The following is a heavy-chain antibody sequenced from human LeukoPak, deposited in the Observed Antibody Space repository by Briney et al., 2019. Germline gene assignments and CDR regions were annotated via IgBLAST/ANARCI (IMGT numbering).Heavy chain of an antibody. J-gene: IGHJ1*01. CDR1: GGSISTYY. V-gene: IGHV4-59*01. CDR2: IYHSGST. CDR3: ARGGAARLHFQN. D-gene: IGHD6-6*01. Sequence: SETLSLTCTVSGGSISTYYWNWIRQPPGKGLEWIGYIYHSGSTNYNPSLQSRVTIPVDTSKNQFSLNLNSVTAADTAVYYCARGGAARLHFQNWGQGTLVTVSS.